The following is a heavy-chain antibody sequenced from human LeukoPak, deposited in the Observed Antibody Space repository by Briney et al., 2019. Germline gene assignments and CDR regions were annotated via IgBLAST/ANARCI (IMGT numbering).Heavy chain of an antibody. J-gene: IGHJ6*03. Sequence: GASVKVSCKASGYTFTGYYMHWVRQAPGQGLEWMGRINPNSSGTNYAQKFRGRVTMTRDTSINTAYMELSSLTSDDTAVYYCAKADSHRGYSYATLAYYYMDVWGEGTTVTVSS. CDR3: AKADSHRGYSYATLAYYYMDV. CDR2: INPNSSGT. D-gene: IGHD5-18*01. V-gene: IGHV1-2*06. CDR1: GYTFTGYY.